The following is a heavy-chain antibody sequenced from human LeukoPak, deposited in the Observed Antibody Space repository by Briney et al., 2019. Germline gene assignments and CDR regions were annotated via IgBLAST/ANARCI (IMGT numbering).Heavy chain of an antibody. D-gene: IGHD2-15*01. V-gene: IGHV1-69*13. Sequence: AASVTVSCKASGGTFSSYAISWVRQAPGQGLEWMGGIIPIFGTANYAQKFQGRVTITADESTSTAYMELSSLRSEDTAVYYCARDALRGYCSGGSCYYGMDVWGKGTTVTVSS. CDR3: ARDALRGYCSGGSCYYGMDV. CDR2: IIPIFGTA. CDR1: GGTFSSYA. J-gene: IGHJ6*04.